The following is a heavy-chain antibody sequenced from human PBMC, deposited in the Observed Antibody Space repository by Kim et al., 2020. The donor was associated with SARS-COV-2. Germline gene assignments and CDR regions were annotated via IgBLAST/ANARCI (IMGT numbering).Heavy chain of an antibody. J-gene: IGHJ6*02. CDR1: GGSISSYY. V-gene: IGHV4-59*01. CDR3: ARFKLGMVRGVQLGYYYYGMDV. CDR2: IYYSGST. Sequence: SETLSLTCTVSGGSISSYYWSWIRQPPGKGLEWIGYIYYSGSTNYNPSLKSRVTISVDTSKNQFSLKLSSVTAADTAVYYCARFKLGMVRGVQLGYYYYGMDVWGQGTTVTVSS. D-gene: IGHD3-10*01.